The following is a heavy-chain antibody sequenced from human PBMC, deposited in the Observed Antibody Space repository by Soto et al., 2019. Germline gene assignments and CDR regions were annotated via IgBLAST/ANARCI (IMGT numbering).Heavy chain of an antibody. J-gene: IGHJ6*02. CDR2: IYYSGST. D-gene: IGHD5-18*01. V-gene: IGHV4-39*01. CDR3: ASYFRGVGYSYGLNYYYGMDV. Sequence: SETLSLTCTVSGGSISSSSYYWGWIRQPPGKGLEWIGSIYYSGSTYYNPSLKSRVTISVDTSKNQFSLKLSSVTAADTAVYYCASYFRGVGYSYGLNYYYGMDVWGQGTTVTVSS. CDR1: GGSISSSSYY.